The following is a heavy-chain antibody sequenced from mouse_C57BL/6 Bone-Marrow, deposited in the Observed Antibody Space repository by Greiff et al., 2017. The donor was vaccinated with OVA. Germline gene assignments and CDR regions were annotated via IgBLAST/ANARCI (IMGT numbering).Heavy chain of an antibody. Sequence: QVQLKESGPELVKPGASVKISCKASGYAFSSSWMNWVKQRPGKGLEWIGRIYPGDGDTNYHGKFQGKATLTAYKSSSTAYMQLSSLTSEDSAVYFCARDYEYDHYYAMDYWGQGTSVTVSS. V-gene: IGHV1-82*01. CDR2: IYPGDGDT. CDR1: GYAFSSSW. J-gene: IGHJ4*01. D-gene: IGHD2-4*01. CDR3: ARDYEYDHYYAMDY.